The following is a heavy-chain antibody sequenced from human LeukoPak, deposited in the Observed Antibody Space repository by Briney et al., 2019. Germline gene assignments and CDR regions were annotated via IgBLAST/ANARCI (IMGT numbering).Heavy chain of an antibody. J-gene: IGHJ5*02. V-gene: IGHV3-7*01. CDR3: ARDGCTSTTCSTLGGFSS. Sequence: PGGSLRPSCAASGFTFSNFWMSWVRQAPGKGLEWVANIKQDGFEKCYADSVRGRFTISRDNAKNSLSLQMNSLRAEDTAVYYCARDGCTSTTCSTLGGFSSWGQGTLVTVSS. CDR1: GFTFSNFW. CDR2: IKQDGFEK. D-gene: IGHD2-2*01.